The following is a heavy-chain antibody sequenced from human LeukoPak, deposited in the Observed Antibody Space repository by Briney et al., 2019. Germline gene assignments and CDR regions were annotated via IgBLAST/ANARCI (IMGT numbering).Heavy chain of an antibody. V-gene: IGHV4-34*01. CDR3: ARSRERGYYYYYYMDV. CDR2: INHSGST. CDR1: GGSFSGYY. Sequence: SETLSLTCAVYGGSFSGYYWSWIRQPPGKGLEWIGEINHSGSTNYNPSLKSRVTISVDTSKNQFSLKLSSVTAADTAVYYCARSRERGYYYYYYMDVWGKGTTVTFSS. J-gene: IGHJ6*03. D-gene: IGHD1-1*01.